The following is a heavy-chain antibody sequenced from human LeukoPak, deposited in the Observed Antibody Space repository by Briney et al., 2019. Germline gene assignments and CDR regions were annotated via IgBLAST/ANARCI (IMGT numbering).Heavy chain of an antibody. CDR2: IYSGGST. D-gene: IGHD3-10*01. CDR3: ATDDYYYGSGSYHY. J-gene: IGHJ4*02. V-gene: IGHV3-66*01. CDR1: EFSVGSNY. Sequence: GGSLRLSCAASEFSVGSNYMTWVRQAPGKGLEWVSLIYSGGSTYYADSVKGRFTISRDNSKNTLYLQMNSLRAEDTAVYYCATDDYYYGSGSYHYWGQGTLVTVSS.